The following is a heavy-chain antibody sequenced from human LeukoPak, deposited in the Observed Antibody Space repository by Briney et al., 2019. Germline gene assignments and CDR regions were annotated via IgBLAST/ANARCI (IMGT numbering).Heavy chain of an antibody. D-gene: IGHD6-13*01. Sequence: PSETLSLTCTVSGGSISSNSYYWGWIRQPPGKGLVWIGSIYYSGNTYYNPSLKSRVTISVDTSKNQFSLKLSSVTAADTAVYYCARLFSSSWYRGAFDLWGQGTMVTVSS. CDR3: ARLFSSSWYRGAFDL. CDR2: IYYSGNT. CDR1: GGSISSNSYY. J-gene: IGHJ3*01. V-gene: IGHV4-39*01.